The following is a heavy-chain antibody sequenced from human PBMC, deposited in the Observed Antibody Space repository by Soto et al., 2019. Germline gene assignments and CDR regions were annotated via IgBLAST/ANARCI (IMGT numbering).Heavy chain of an antibody. CDR2: ISAYNGNT. CDR1: GYTFTSYG. J-gene: IGHJ3*02. D-gene: IGHD2-15*01. V-gene: IGHV1-18*04. Sequence: ASVNVSFKASGYTFTSYGISWVRQAPGQGLELMGWISAYNGNTNYAQKIQGRVTMTTXXXXTXAXIXLXXXXSDDTAVYYCARGLNDCSGGSCYRAFDIWG. CDR3: ARGLNDCSGGSCYRAFDI.